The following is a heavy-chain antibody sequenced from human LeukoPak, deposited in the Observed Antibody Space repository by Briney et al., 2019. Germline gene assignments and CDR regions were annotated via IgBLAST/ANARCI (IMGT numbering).Heavy chain of an antibody. Sequence: LSETLSLTCTVSGGSISSYYWSWIRQPPGKGLEWIGYIYYSGSTNYNPSLKSRVTISVDTSKNQFSLKLSSVTAADTAVYYCAREKEVLDPWGQGTLVTVSS. CDR3: AREKEVLDP. J-gene: IGHJ5*02. CDR1: GGSISSYY. CDR2: IYYSGST. D-gene: IGHD3-10*01. V-gene: IGHV4-59*01.